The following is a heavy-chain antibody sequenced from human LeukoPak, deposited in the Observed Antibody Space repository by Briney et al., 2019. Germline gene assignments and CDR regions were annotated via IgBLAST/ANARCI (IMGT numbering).Heavy chain of an antibody. CDR3: ATVFDY. V-gene: IGHV3-74*01. CDR2: MDDEGSGT. J-gene: IGHJ4*02. CDR1: GFTLSSNW. Sequence: PGGSLRLSCAVSGFTLSSNWMHWVRQAPGKGLEWVSRMDDEGSGTSYADSVKGRFTISRDNAENTVYLQMNSLRVEDSAVYYCATVFDYWGQGTLVTVSS.